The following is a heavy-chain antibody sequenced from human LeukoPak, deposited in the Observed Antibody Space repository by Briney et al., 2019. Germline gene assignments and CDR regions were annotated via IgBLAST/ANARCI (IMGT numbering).Heavy chain of an antibody. V-gene: IGHV4-39*01. CDR1: GGSISTSGYY. J-gene: IGHJ3*02. CDR2: IYYSGNT. D-gene: IGHD3-16*01. Sequence: SETLSLTCTVSGGSISTSGYYWGWIRQPPGKGLEWIASIYYSGNTYYNPSLKSRVAISIDTSKNQFSLKLSSVTAADTAVYYCARRGENWGIAFDIWSQGTMVTVSS. CDR3: ARRGENWGIAFDI.